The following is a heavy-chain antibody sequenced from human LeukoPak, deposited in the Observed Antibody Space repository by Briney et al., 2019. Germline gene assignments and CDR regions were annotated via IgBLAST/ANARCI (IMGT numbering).Heavy chain of an antibody. CDR2: INPNSGGT. Sequence: ASVKVSCKASGYTFTGYYMHWVRQAPGQGLEWMGWINPNSGGTNYAQKFQGRVTMTRDTSISTAYMELSRLRSDDTAVYYCARTYNWNYDEGPVIYYYYMDVWGKGTTVTVSS. J-gene: IGHJ6*03. D-gene: IGHD1-7*01. CDR3: ARTYNWNYDEGPVIYYYYMDV. V-gene: IGHV1-2*02. CDR1: GYTFTGYY.